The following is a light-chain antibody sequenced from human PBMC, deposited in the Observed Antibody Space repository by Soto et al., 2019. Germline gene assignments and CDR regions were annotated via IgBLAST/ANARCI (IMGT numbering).Light chain of an antibody. Sequence: DIQLTQSPSFVSASVGERVTITCRASQGFSTWVGWYRQKPGRAPELLIYSVSNLFRGVPSRFSSSGSETEFTLTISMLQPEDSATYYCQRAYSGPRTFGGGSEVE. CDR1: QGFSTW. J-gene: IGKJ4*01. CDR3: QRAYSGPRT. CDR2: SVS. V-gene: IGKV1-12*01.